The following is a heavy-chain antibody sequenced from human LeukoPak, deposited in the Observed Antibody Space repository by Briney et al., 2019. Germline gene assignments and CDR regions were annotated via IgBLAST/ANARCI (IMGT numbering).Heavy chain of an antibody. D-gene: IGHD2-21*01. CDR3: ASNSAFEVAYCGGDCHGAFDI. CDR2: IHPGDSNA. V-gene: IGHV5-51*01. CDR1: GYSFTSYL. Sequence: NPGESLKISCKASGYSFTSYLIAWVRQMPGKGLEWMGIIHPGDSNARYSPSFQGQVTVSVDHSITTAYLQWSSLKASDSAMYYCASNSAFEVAYCGGDCHGAFDIWGQGTMVTVSS. J-gene: IGHJ3*02.